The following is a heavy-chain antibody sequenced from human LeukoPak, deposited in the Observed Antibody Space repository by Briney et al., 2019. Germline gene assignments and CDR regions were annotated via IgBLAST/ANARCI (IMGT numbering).Heavy chain of an antibody. J-gene: IGHJ5*02. V-gene: IGHV4-4*07. Sequence: SETLSLTCTVSGGSISSYYWNWIRQPAGKGLEWIGRITSSRTTNYNPSLKSRLTMSVDTSKNQFSLRLSSVTAADTAVYYCASQPQSSSWYPWRWFDPWGQGTLVTVSS. D-gene: IGHD6-13*01. CDR1: GGSISSYY. CDR2: ITSSRTT. CDR3: ASQPQSSSWYPWRWFDP.